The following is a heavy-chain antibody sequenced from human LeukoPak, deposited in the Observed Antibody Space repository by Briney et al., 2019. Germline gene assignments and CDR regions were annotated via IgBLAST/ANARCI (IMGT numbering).Heavy chain of an antibody. CDR3: ARVVDTHFDY. D-gene: IGHD5-18*01. CDR2: IKSDGSTT. J-gene: IGHJ4*02. Sequence: GGSLRLSCAASGFTFSSYWMHWVRQAPGKGLVWVSRIKSDGSTTTYADSVKGRFTTSRGNAKNTLYLQMNSLRAEDTAVYYCARVVDTHFDYWGQGTLVTVSS. CDR1: GFTFSSYW. V-gene: IGHV3-74*01.